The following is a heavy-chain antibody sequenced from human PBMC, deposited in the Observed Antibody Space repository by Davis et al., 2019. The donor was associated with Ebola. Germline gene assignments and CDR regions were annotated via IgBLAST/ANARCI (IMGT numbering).Heavy chain of an antibody. J-gene: IGHJ4*02. CDR3: ATYCGGDNCYPRASFY. V-gene: IGHV3-23*01. CDR2: ISSSGRNT. CDR1: GFTFSNYA. Sequence: GESLKISCTVSGFTFSNYAMNWVRQAPGEGLEWVSSISSSGRNTFYADSVKGRFTVSRDNSKNTVYLQMNSLRAEDTALYYCATYCGGDNCYPRASFYWGQGTLVTVSS. D-gene: IGHD2-21*02.